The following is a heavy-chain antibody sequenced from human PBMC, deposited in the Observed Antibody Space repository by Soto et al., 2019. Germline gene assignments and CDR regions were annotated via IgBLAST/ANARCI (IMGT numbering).Heavy chain of an antibody. CDR3: ARRPVDGDYFFDY. J-gene: IGHJ4*02. Sequence: QVQLVQSGAEVKKPGSSVKVSCKASGGTFSSYAISWVRQAPGQGLEWMGGIIPIFGTANYAQKFQGRVTITADEATSTAYMELSSLRSADTDVYYCARRPVDGDYFFDYWGQGTLVTVSS. V-gene: IGHV1-69*01. CDR2: IIPIFGTA. D-gene: IGHD2-21*02. CDR1: GGTFSSYA.